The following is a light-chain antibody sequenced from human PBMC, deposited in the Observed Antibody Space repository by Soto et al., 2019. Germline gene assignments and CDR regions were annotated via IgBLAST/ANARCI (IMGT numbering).Light chain of an antibody. CDR1: QSVGSN. CDR3: QKYYDWPLT. CDR2: DAS. V-gene: IGKV3-15*01. Sequence: EIVMTQSPATLSGSLGERVTLSCRASQSVGSNVVWYQQKPGQAPRLLIYDASTRATGIPTRFSGSGSGTEFTLTISGLQSEDLATYHCQKYYDWPLTFGGGTKVDIK. J-gene: IGKJ4*01.